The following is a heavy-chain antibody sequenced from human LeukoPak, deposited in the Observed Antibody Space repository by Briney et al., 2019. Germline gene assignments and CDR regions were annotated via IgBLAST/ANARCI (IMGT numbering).Heavy chain of an antibody. J-gene: IGHJ4*02. CDR3: ARGCSSTSCAPFDY. CDR2: INHSGST. CDR1: GGSFSGYY. D-gene: IGHD2-2*01. Sequence: PSETLSLTCAVYGGSFSGYYWSWIRQPPGKGLEWIGEINHSGSTNYNPSLKSRVTISVDTSKNQFSPKLSSVTAADTAVYYCARGCSSTSCAPFDYWGQGTPVTVSS. V-gene: IGHV4-34*01.